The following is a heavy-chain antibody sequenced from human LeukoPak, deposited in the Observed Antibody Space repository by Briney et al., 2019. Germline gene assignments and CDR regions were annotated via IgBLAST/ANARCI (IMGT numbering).Heavy chain of an antibody. CDR1: GFTFSSYG. Sequence: GGSLRLSCAASGFTFSSYGMHWVRQAPGKGLEWVAVIWYDRSNEYYADSVKGRFTVSRDNSKNTLYLQMNSLRAEDTAMYYCARDSDYWEPLGDAFDIWGQGTMVTVSS. V-gene: IGHV3-33*08. CDR2: IWYDRSNE. D-gene: IGHD1-26*01. J-gene: IGHJ3*02. CDR3: ARDSDYWEPLGDAFDI.